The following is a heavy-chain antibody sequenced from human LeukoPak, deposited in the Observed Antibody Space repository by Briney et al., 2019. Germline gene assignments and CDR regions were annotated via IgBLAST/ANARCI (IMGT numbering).Heavy chain of an antibody. J-gene: IGHJ3*02. V-gene: IGHV3-30*02. D-gene: IGHD6-19*01. CDR1: GFTFSSYG. CDR3: ARAYKQWLPRSALDK. Sequence: PGGALRLSCAASGFTFSSYGMHWVRQAPGKGLEWVAFIRYDGSNKYYAVSVKGRFTFSRDNSKNTLYLQMNSLRAEDTAVYFCARAYKQWLPRSALDKGGQGTVVTVSS. CDR2: IRYDGSNK.